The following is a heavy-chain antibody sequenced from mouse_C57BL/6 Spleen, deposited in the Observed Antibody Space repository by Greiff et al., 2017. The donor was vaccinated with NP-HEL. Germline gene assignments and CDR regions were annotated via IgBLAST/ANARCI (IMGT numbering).Heavy chain of an antibody. D-gene: IGHD5-2*01. J-gene: IGHJ4*01. Sequence: EVQLQQSGPELVKPGASVKLSCKASGYTFTDYNMDWVKQSPGKSLEWIGDINPNNGCTIYNHKFKGKATLTVDKSSSTAYMELRSLTTKETAVDYCARGGGISEGYAMDYWGQGTSVTVSS. V-gene: IGHV1-18*01. CDR2: INPNNGCT. CDR1: GYTFTDYN. CDR3: ARGGGISEGYAMDY.